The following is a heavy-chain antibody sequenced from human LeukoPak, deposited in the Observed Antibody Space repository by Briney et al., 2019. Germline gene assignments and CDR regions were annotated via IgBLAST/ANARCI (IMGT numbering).Heavy chain of an antibody. CDR2: ISGSGGST. Sequence: GSLGLSCAASGFTFSSYAMSWVRQAPGKGLEWVSAISGSGGSTYYADSVKGRFTISRDNSKNTLYLQMNSLRAEDTAVYYCAKVYCSSTSCSFDYWGQGTVVSVSS. CDR1: GFTFSSYA. CDR3: AKVYCSSTSCSFDY. D-gene: IGHD2-2*01. J-gene: IGHJ4*02. V-gene: IGHV3-23*01.